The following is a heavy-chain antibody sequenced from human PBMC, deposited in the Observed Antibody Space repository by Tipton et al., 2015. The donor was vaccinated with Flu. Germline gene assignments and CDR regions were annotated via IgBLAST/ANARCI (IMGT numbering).Heavy chain of an antibody. V-gene: IGHV3-13*01. CDR1: GFTFSSYD. Sequence: SGFTFSSYDMHWVRQVSGKGLEWVSAISSAGDTYYLDSVKGRFTISRENGKNSLYLQMNSLGAGDTAVYFCARGPLPDSNWYNGMDVWAKGPRSPSP. J-gene: IGHJ6*02. CDR2: ISSAGDT. D-gene: IGHD6-13*01. CDR3: ARGPLPDSNWYNGMDV.